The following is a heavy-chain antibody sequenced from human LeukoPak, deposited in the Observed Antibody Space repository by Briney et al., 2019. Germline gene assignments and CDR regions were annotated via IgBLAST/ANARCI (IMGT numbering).Heavy chain of an antibody. D-gene: IGHD5-18*01. Sequence: GGSLRLSCAASGFTFSSYWMHWVRQAPGKGLVWVSRINSDGSSTSYADSVKGRFTISRDNAKNTLYLQMNSLRAEDTAVYYCARASGYSYGAGEIDYWGQGTLVTVSS. V-gene: IGHV3-74*01. J-gene: IGHJ4*02. CDR2: INSDGSST. CDR1: GFTFSSYW. CDR3: ARASGYSYGAGEIDY.